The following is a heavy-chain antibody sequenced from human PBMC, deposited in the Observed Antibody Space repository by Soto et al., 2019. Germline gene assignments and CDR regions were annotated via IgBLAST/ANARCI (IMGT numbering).Heavy chain of an antibody. CDR2: ISYDGSNK. V-gene: IGHV3-30*18. J-gene: IGHJ6*03. D-gene: IGHD5-12*01. Sequence: GGSLRLSCASSGFTFSSYGMHLVRQAPGKGLEWVAVISYDGSNKYYADSVKGRFAISRDNSKNTLYLQMNSLRAEDTAVYYCAKVGYSGYDSFYYYYYYMDVWGKGTTVTVSS. CDR1: GFTFSSYG. CDR3: AKVGYSGYDSFYYYYYYMDV.